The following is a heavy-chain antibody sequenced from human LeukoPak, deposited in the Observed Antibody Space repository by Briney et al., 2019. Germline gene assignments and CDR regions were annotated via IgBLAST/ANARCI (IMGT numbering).Heavy chain of an antibody. CDR3: ARSKGLWFGELLLDFDY. D-gene: IGHD3-10*01. CDR2: INPSGGST. J-gene: IGHJ4*02. Sequence: GPSVTLSCTASGYTFTSYYMDWVRQAPGQGLEWMGIINPSGGSTSYAQKFQGRVTINRDTSTSTVYMELSSLRSEDTAVYYCARSKGLWFGELLLDFDYWGQGTLVTVSS. CDR1: GYTFTSYY. V-gene: IGHV1-46*01.